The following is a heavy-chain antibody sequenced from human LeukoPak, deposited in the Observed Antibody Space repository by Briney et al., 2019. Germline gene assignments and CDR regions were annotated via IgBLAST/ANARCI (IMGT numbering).Heavy chain of an antibody. CDR2: ISYDGSNK. V-gene: IGHV3-30*03. D-gene: IGHD3-22*01. CDR1: GFTFSSYG. J-gene: IGHJ6*02. CDR3: AREARGDSSGYRYYYYGMDV. Sequence: GGSLRLSCAASGFTFSSYGMHWVPQAPGKGLEWVAVISYDGSNKYYAGSVKGRFTISRDNSKNTLYLQMNSLRAEDTAVYYCAREARGDSSGYRYYYYGMDVWGQGTTVTVSS.